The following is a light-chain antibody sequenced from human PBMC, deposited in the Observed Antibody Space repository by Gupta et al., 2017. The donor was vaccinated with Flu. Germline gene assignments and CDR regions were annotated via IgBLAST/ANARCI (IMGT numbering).Light chain of an antibody. Sequence: TVTLTCGWSSGSVSTSYYTSCYQQTPAHAQRRVIYSTNKRSAGVPDSFSGSVGGNKAALTITEAEEDEESDYYYVLDMGSGISVFGGGTKLTVL. CDR2: STN. CDR3: VLDMGSGISV. V-gene: IGLV8-61*01. CDR1: SGSVSTSYY. J-gene: IGLJ3*02.